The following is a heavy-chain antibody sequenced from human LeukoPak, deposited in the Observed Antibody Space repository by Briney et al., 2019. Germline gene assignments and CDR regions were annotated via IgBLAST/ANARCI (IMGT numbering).Heavy chain of an antibody. J-gene: IGHJ4*02. CDR1: GFTFSSYW. CDR3: ARLEYQLLWGFDY. V-gene: IGHV3-66*02. CDR2: IYSGGST. D-gene: IGHD2-2*01. Sequence: GGSLRLSCAASGFTFSSYWMHWVRQTPGKGLEWVSVIYSGGSTYYADSVKGRFTISRDNSKNTLYLQMNSLRAEDTAVYYCARLEYQLLWGFDYWGQGTLVTVSS.